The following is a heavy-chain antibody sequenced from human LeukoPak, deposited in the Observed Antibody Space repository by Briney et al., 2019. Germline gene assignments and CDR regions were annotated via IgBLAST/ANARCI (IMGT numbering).Heavy chain of an antibody. CDR3: ARGSGYDWVSVN. J-gene: IGHJ4*02. CDR1: GYTFTSYV. V-gene: IGHV1-3*04. CDR2: INTGNGNT. Sequence: ASVKASCKTSGYTFTSYVMHWVRQAPGQRLEWMGWINTGNGNTKYSQKFQGRVTITRDTSASTAYMELSSLRSEDTAVYYCARGSGYDWVSVNWGQGTLVTVSS. D-gene: IGHD5-12*01.